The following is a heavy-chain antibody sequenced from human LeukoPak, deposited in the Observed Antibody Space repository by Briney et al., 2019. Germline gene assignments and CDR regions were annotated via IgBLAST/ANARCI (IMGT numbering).Heavy chain of an antibody. J-gene: IGHJ4*02. Sequence: ASVKVSCKASGYTFTGYYMHWVRQAPGQGLEWMGRVNPNSGGTNYAQKFQGRVTMTRDTSISTAYMELSRLRSDDTAVYYCARARNYCSGGSCYYFDYWGQGTLVTVSS. D-gene: IGHD2-15*01. CDR1: GYTFTGYY. V-gene: IGHV1-2*06. CDR2: VNPNSGGT. CDR3: ARARNYCSGGSCYYFDY.